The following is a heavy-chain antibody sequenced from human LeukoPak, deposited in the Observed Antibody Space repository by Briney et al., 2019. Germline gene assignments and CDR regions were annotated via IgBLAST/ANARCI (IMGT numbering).Heavy chain of an antibody. CDR3: ARVDCSSTSCYEFDY. V-gene: IGHV3-11*04. CDR2: IRSGGSTI. D-gene: IGHD2-2*01. Sequence: PGGSLRLSCAASGFTFSDYYMSWIRQAPGKGLEWVSYIRSGGSTIYYADSVKGRFTISRDNAKNSLYLQMNSLRAEDTAVYYCARVDCSSTSCYEFDYWGQGTLVTVSS. J-gene: IGHJ4*02. CDR1: GFTFSDYY.